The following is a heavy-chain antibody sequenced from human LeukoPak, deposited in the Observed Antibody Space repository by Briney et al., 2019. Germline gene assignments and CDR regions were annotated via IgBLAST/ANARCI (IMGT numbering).Heavy chain of an antibody. Sequence: ASVKVSCKASGYTFTGYFVHWVRQAPGQGLQWMGWINPNTCGTNYAQKFQGRVTMTRHTSISTAYMELSRLRSDDTAVYYCARGGKNYYYYMDVWGKGTTVTISS. V-gene: IGHV1-2*02. CDR3: ARGGKNYYYYMDV. J-gene: IGHJ6*03. CDR2: INPNTCGT. CDR1: GYTFTGYF. D-gene: IGHD3-10*01.